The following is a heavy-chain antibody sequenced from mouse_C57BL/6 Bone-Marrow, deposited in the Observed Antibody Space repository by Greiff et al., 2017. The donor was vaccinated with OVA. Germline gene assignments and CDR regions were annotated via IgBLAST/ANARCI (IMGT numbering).Heavy chain of an antibody. D-gene: IGHD4-1*01. CDR1: GFNFKDDY. Sequence: LVESGAELVRPGASVKLSCTASGFNFKDDYMHWVKQRPEQGLEWIGWIDPENGDTEYPSKFQGKATITADTSSNTAYLQLSRLTSEDTAFYYCTRGGGTGYWGQGTTLTVSS. J-gene: IGHJ2*01. CDR2: IDPENGDT. V-gene: IGHV14-4*01. CDR3: TRGGGTGY.